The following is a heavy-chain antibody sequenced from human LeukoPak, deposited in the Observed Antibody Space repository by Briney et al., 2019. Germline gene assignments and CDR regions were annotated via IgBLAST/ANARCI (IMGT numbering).Heavy chain of an antibody. CDR3: ATHSRSHYYDTSGVMRVWDY. V-gene: IGHV4-59*01. D-gene: IGHD3-22*01. CDR2: IYYTGST. CDR1: GGSISDYY. J-gene: IGHJ4*02. Sequence: SETVSLTCAVSGGSISDYYWGWVRQPPGKGLEWIGYIYYTGSTNYNPSLESRVTISLDMSKNQFSLKLRSVTAADTAVYFCATHSRSHYYDTSGVMRVWDYWGRGTLVTVSS.